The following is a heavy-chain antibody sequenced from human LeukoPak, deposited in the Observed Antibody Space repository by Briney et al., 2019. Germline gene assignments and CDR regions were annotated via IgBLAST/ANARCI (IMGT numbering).Heavy chain of an antibody. CDR2: FKGKTDGGTA. D-gene: IGHD6-13*01. CDR1: GFTFSNAW. J-gene: IGHJ4*02. Sequence: PGGSLSLSCAASGFTFSNAWMSWVRQAPGKGLEWVGHFKGKTDGGTAGYAAPVKGRFTISRDDSKNTLYLQMSSLKTEDTAVYYCTSEGLLGVAAAVADYWGQGTLVTVSS. CDR3: TSEGLLGVAAAVADY. V-gene: IGHV3-15*01.